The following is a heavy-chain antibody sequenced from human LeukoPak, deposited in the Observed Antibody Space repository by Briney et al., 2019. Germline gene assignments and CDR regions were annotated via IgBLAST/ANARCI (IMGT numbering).Heavy chain of an antibody. CDR2: ISYDGSNK. J-gene: IGHJ3*02. V-gene: IGHV3-30-3*01. Sequence: GGSLRLSCAASGFTFSSYAMHWVRQAPGKGLEWVAVISYDGSNKYYADSVKGRFTISRDNSKNTLYLQMNSLRAEDTAVYYCARESCSGGSCTYDPFDIWGHGTMVTVST. CDR3: ARESCSGGSCTYDPFDI. D-gene: IGHD2-15*01. CDR1: GFTFSSYA.